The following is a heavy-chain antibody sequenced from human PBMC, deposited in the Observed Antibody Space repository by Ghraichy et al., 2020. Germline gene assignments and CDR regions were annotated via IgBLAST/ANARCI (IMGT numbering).Heavy chain of an antibody. CDR1: GFTFSSYA. J-gene: IGHJ4*02. V-gene: IGHV3-23*01. CDR3: AKGGRDYGGTHLDY. D-gene: IGHD4-23*01. Sequence: GGSLRLSCAASGFTFSSYAMSWVRQAPGKGLEWVSAISGSGGSTYYADSVKGRFTISRDNSKNTLYLQMNSLRAEDTAVYYCAKGGRDYGGTHLDYWGQGTLVTVSS. CDR2: ISGSGGST.